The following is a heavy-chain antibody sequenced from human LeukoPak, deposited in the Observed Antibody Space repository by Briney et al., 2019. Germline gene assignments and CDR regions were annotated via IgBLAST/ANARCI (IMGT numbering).Heavy chain of an antibody. CDR2: ILYGGST. CDR3: ARHGDNGNRGDLITGFHC. Sequence: SETLSLTCTVSGGSISSSDYYWDWIRQPPGKGLEWFGSILYGGSTYYNPSLRRRLAMSVDTSKNQFSLKLRSVTAADTAVYYRARHGDNGNRGDLITGFHCWGQGALVTVSS. V-gene: IGHV4-39*01. D-gene: IGHD1-14*01. CDR1: GGSISSSDYY. J-gene: IGHJ4*02.